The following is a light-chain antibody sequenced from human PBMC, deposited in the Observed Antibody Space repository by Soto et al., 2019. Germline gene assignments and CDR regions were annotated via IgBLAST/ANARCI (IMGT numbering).Light chain of an antibody. V-gene: IGKV3-15*01. J-gene: IGKJ2*01. CDR3: QQSNNWPYT. CDR1: QSVSDN. Sequence: EIVMTQSTATLSVSPGERATLSCRASQSVSDNLAWYHRKPGQAPRLLIYGASTRATGIPARFSGSGSETEFTLTISSLQSEDFAIYYCQQSNNWPYTFGQGTKVDIK. CDR2: GAS.